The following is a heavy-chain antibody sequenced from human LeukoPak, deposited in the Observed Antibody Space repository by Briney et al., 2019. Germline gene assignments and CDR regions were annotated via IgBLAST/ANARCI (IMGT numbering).Heavy chain of an antibody. V-gene: IGHV1-69-2*01. D-gene: IGHD2-2*01. Sequence: GASVKISCKASGYTFTDYYMHWVQQAPGKGLEWMGRVDPEDGETIYAEKFQGRVTITADTSTDTAYMELSSLRSEDTAVYYCATAMGIVVVPAAKGGYWGQGTLVTASS. CDR2: VDPEDGET. J-gene: IGHJ4*02. CDR3: ATAMGIVVVPAAKGGY. CDR1: GYTFTDYY.